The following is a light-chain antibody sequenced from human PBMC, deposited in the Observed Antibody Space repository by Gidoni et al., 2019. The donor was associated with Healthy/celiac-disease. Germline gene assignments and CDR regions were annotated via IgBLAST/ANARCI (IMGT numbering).Light chain of an antibody. J-gene: IGLJ3*02. Sequence: GSPGQSITISCTGTSSDVGGYNYVSWYQQHPGKAPKLMIYEVSNRPSGVSNRFSGSKSGNTASLTISGLQAEDEADYYCSSYTSSSTPLWVFGGGTKLTV. CDR2: EVS. CDR1: SSDVGGYNY. CDR3: SSYTSSSTPLWV. V-gene: IGLV2-14*01.